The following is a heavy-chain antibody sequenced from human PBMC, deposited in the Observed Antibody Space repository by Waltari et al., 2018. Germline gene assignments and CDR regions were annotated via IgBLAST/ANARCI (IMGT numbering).Heavy chain of an antibody. Sequence: QVQLQESGPGLVKPSQTLSLPCPVSGGSISSGGYYWSWLRPHPGKGLEWIGYIYYSGSTYYNPSLKSRVTISVDTSKNQFSLKLSSVTAADTAVYYCARGGAQEMGGDWFDPWGQGTLVTVSS. CDR2: IYYSGST. CDR3: ARGGAQEMGGDWFDP. J-gene: IGHJ5*02. CDR1: GGSISSGGYY. D-gene: IGHD1-26*01. V-gene: IGHV4-31*03.